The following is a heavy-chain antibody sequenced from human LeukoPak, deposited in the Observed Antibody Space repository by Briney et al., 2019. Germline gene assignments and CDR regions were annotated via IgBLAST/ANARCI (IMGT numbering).Heavy chain of an antibody. D-gene: IGHD5-24*01. Sequence: PSETLSLTCTVSGGSISGSSYYWGWIRQPPGKGLEWIGSIYYSGSTYYNPSLKSRVTISVDTSKNQFSLKLSSVTAADTAVYYCARGMALPDYWGQGTLVTVSS. CDR3: ARGMALPDY. CDR2: IYYSGST. J-gene: IGHJ4*02. V-gene: IGHV4-39*02. CDR1: GGSISGSSYY.